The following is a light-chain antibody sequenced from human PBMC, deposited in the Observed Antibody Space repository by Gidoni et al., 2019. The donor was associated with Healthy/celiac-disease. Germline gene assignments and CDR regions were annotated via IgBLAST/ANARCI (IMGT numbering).Light chain of an antibody. J-gene: IGKJ2*01. Sequence: DIQMIQSPSSLSASVGDRVTITCRASQSISSSLNWYQQKPGKAPKLLIYAASSLQSGVPSRFSGSGSGTDFTLTISSLQPEDFATYYCQQSYSTLRTFGQGTKLEIK. CDR3: QQSYSTLRT. CDR1: QSISSS. CDR2: AAS. V-gene: IGKV1-39*01.